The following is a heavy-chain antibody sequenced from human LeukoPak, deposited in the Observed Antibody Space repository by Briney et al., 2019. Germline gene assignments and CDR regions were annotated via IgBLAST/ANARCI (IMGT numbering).Heavy chain of an antibody. Sequence: KPSETLSLTCTVSGGSISSSSYYWGWIRQPPGKGLEWIGSIYYSGSTYYNPSLKSRVTISVDTSKNQFSLKLSSVTAADTAVYYCARASSQYNDLLTASFDFWGRGTLVTVSS. V-gene: IGHV4-39*01. CDR1: GGSISSSSYY. CDR2: IYYSGST. J-gene: IGHJ4*02. CDR3: ARASSQYNDLLTASFDF. D-gene: IGHD3-9*01.